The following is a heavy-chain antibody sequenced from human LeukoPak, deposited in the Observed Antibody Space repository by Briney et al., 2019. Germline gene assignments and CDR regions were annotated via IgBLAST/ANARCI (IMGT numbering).Heavy chain of an antibody. CDR2: ISSSGSTI. J-gene: IGHJ4*02. CDR1: GFTFSDYY. V-gene: IGHV3-11*01. D-gene: IGHD6-13*01. CDR3: ASSPRIAAAGLDY. Sequence: GGSLRLSCAASGFTFSDYYKSWIRQAPGKGLEWVSYISSSGSTIYYADSVKGRFTISRDNAKNSLYLQMNSLRAEDTAVYYCASSPRIAAAGLDYWGQGTLVTVSS.